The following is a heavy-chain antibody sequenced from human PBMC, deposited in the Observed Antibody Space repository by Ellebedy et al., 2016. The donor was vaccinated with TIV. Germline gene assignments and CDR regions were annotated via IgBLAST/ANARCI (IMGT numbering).Heavy chain of an antibody. CDR3: ARGSLGYCSSTSCLHYYYYYYMDV. V-gene: IGHV1-69*01. J-gene: IGHJ6*03. CDR1: GGTFSSYA. CDR2: IIPIFGTA. Sequence: GGSLRLXXAASGGTFSSYAISWVRQAPGQGLEWMGGIIPIFGTANYAQKFQGRVTITADESTSTAYMELSSLRSEDTAVYYCARGSLGYCSSTSCLHYYYYYYMDVWGKGTTVTVSS. D-gene: IGHD2-2*01.